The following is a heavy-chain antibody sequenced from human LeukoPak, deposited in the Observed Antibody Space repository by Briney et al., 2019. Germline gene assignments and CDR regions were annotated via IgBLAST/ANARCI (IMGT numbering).Heavy chain of an antibody. CDR1: GFTFSTYC. D-gene: IGHD2-2*01. J-gene: IGHJ3*02. CDR3: ASAQIVVVPAAWYDAFDI. CDR2: IKPDGDEK. Sequence: PGGSLRLSCAASGFTFSTYCMTWLRQTPGKGLEWVANIKPDGDEKYYVDSVKGRFTISRDNAKNSLYLQMNSLRAEDTAVYYCASAQIVVVPAAWYDAFDIWGQGTMVTVSS. V-gene: IGHV3-7*01.